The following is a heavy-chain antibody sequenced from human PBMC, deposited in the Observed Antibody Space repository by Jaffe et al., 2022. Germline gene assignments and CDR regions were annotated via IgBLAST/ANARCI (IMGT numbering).Heavy chain of an antibody. CDR2: ISGSGGST. V-gene: IGHV3-23*01. CDR3: AKGHGDYPIPWSWYFDL. CDR1: GFTFSSYA. J-gene: IGHJ2*01. D-gene: IGHD4-17*01. Sequence: EVQLLESGGGLVQPGGSLRLSCAASGFTFSSYAMSWVRQAPGKGLEWVSAISGSGGSTYYADSVKGRFTISRDNSKNTLYLQMNSLRAEDTAVYYCAKGHGDYPIPWSWYFDLWGRGTLVTVSS.